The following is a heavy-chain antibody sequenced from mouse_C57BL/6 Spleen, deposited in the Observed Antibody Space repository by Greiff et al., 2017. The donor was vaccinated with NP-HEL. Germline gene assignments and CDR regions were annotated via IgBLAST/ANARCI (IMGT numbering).Heavy chain of an antibody. J-gene: IGHJ1*03. V-gene: IGHV1-9*01. CDR3: ARGHYYGSSDEGYFDV. CDR1: GYTFTGYW. D-gene: IGHD1-1*01. CDR2: ILPGSGST. Sequence: VQLQQSGAELMKPGASVKLSCKATGYTFTGYWIEWVKQRPGHGLEWIGEILPGSGSTNYNEKFKGKATITADTSSNTAYMQLSSLTTEDTAIYYCARGHYYGSSDEGYFDVWGTGTTVTVSS.